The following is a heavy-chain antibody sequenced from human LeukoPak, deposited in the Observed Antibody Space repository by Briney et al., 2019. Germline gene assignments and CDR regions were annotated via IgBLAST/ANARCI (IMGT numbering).Heavy chain of an antibody. CDR3: ARQRLGYCSSTSCPSRYYYYGMDV. J-gene: IGHJ6*02. Sequence: SETLSLTCAVYGGSFSGYYWSWIRQPPGKGLEWIGEINHSGSTNYNPSLKSRVTTSVDTSKNQFSLKLSSVTAADTAVYYSARQRLGYCSSTSCPSRYYYYGMDVWGQGTTVTVSS. CDR2: INHSGST. V-gene: IGHV4-34*01. CDR1: GGSFSGYY. D-gene: IGHD2-2*01.